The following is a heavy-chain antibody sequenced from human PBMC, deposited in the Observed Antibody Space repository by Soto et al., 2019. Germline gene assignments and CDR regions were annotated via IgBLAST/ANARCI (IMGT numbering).Heavy chain of an antibody. CDR3: ARNYYDSSGYYYFDY. CDR2: ISSSSSYI. D-gene: IGHD3-22*01. J-gene: IGHJ4*02. CDR1: GFTFTRYS. Sequence: PGGSLRLSCAASGFTFTRYSMNWVRQAPGKGLEWVSSISSSSSYIYYADSVKGRFTISRDNAKNSLYLQMNSLRAEDTAVYYCARNYYDSSGYYYFDYWGQGTLVTVSS. V-gene: IGHV3-21*01.